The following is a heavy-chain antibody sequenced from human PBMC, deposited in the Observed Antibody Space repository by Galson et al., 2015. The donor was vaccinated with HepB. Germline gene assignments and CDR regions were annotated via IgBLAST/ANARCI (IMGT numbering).Heavy chain of an antibody. CDR3: ATPDPTGGDAFDI. Sequence: SLRLSCAASGSTIRNNYMTWVRQAPGKGLEWVSLIFFSGNTYYPDSVKGRFSISRDNSKNTLYLQLSSLRVEDTAIYFCATPDPTGGDAFDIWGQGTMVTVSS. V-gene: IGHV3-66*01. J-gene: IGHJ3*02. D-gene: IGHD4-17*01. CDR2: IFFSGNT. CDR1: GSTIRNNY.